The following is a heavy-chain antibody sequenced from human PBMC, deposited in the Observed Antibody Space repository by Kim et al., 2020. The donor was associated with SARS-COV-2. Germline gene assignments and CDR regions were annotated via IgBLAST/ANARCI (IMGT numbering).Heavy chain of an antibody. Sequence: GGSLRLSCVASGFTFSKYGMHWVRQAPGKGLEWVAVSSYDGSTNYYADSVKGRFTISRDNSNNSLFLQMNSLRVDDTAVYFCAKDASYCSDGSCYWFDPWGQGTLVTVSS. CDR1: GFTFSKYG. D-gene: IGHD2-15*01. CDR2: SSYDGSTN. J-gene: IGHJ5*02. V-gene: IGHV3-30*18. CDR3: AKDASYCSDGSCYWFDP.